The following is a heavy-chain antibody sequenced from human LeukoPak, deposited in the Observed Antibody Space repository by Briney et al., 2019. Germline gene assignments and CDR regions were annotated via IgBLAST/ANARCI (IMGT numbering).Heavy chain of an antibody. Sequence: SETLSLTCTVSGGSISSGDYYWSWIRQPPGKGLEWIGYIYYSGSTYYNPSLKSRVTISVDTSMNQFSLKLSSVTAADTAVYYCARAAATLIDYWGQGTLVTVSS. D-gene: IGHD2-15*01. CDR2: IYYSGST. CDR3: ARAAATLIDY. V-gene: IGHV4-30-4*01. CDR1: GGSISSGDYY. J-gene: IGHJ4*02.